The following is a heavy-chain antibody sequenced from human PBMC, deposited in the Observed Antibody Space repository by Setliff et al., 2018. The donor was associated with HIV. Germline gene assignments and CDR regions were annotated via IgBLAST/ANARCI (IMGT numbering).Heavy chain of an antibody. D-gene: IGHD6-19*01. Sequence: ASVKVSCKASGYTFSRYSMHWVRQAPGQRLEWMGWINAGNGNTKYSQKFQGRVTITRDTSATTAFMELSSLRSEDTAVYYCAREGQWLDLGDAFDIWGQGTVVTVSS. CDR3: AREGQWLDLGDAFDI. CDR1: GYTFSRYS. V-gene: IGHV1-3*01. CDR2: INAGNGNT. J-gene: IGHJ3*02.